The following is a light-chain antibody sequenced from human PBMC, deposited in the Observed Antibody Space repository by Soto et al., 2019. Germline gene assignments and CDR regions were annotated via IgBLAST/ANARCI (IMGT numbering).Light chain of an antibody. Sequence: QSVLAQPASVSGSPGQSITISCTGTSSDVGTYNYVSWYQQQPGKGPTLLIYGVNKRPAGVSNRFSGSKSGNTASLTISGLLVEDEAAYICGSFTTNRIWVFGGGTKLTVL. CDR3: GSFTTNRIWV. CDR1: SSDVGTYNY. J-gene: IGLJ3*02. CDR2: GVN. V-gene: IGLV2-14*01.